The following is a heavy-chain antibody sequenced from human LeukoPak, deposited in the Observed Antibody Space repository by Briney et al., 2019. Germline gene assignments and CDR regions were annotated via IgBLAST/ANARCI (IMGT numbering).Heavy chain of an antibody. D-gene: IGHD3-10*01. J-gene: IGHJ6*03. Sequence: SETLSLTCAVYGGSFSGYYWSWIRQPPGKGLEWIGEINHSGSTNYNPSLKSRVTISVDTSKNQFSLKLSSVTAADTAVYYCGITTDYYGSGSYYSYYYYYYMDVWGKGTTVTVSS. V-gene: IGHV4-34*01. CDR3: GITTDYYGSGSYYSYYYYYYMDV. CDR1: GGSFSGYY. CDR2: INHSGST.